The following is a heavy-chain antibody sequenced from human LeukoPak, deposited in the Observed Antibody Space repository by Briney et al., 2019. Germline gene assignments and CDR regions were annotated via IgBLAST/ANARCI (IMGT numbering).Heavy chain of an antibody. J-gene: IGHJ4*02. D-gene: IGHD2-2*01. CDR3: ATHCSGTTCHRDY. CDR2: IQSDGSYK. Sequence: PGGSLRLSCAASGFTFSSSAMHWVRQAPSKGLECVAFIQSDGSYKHYSDSVKGRFTISRDNSKNTLYLEMNSLRVVDTGVYYCATHCSGTTCHRDYWGQGTLVTVSS. CDR1: GFTFSSSA. V-gene: IGHV3-30*02.